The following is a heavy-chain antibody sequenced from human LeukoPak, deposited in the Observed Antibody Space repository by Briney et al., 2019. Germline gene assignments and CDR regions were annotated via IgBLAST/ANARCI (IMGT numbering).Heavy chain of an antibody. D-gene: IGHD5-18*01. CDR3: AAVDTAMVIDY. CDR2: IIPILGIA. Sequence: SVKVSCKASGGTFSSYAISWVRQAPGQGLEWMGRIIPILGIANYAQKFQGRVTITADKSTSTAYMELSSLRSEDTAVYYCAAVDTAMVIDYWGQGTLVTVSS. J-gene: IGHJ4*02. V-gene: IGHV1-69*04. CDR1: GGTFSSYA.